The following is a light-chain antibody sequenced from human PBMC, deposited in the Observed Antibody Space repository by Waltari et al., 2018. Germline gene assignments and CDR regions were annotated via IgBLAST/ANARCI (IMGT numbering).Light chain of an antibody. CDR1: ATNIGGNV. CDR3: AAWDDSLHGHWV. V-gene: IGLV1-44*01. Sequence: QSVLTQPPSASGTPGQRVTFSCSGSATNIGGNVVNWYQQLPGKAPKLLIYRSDHRPSGVPDRFSGSKSGTSASLAISGLLSDDEADYYCAAWDDSLHGHWVFGGGTKVTVL. CDR2: RSD. J-gene: IGLJ3*02.